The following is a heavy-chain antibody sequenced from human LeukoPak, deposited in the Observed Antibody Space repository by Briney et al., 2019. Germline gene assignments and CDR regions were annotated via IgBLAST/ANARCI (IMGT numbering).Heavy chain of an antibody. V-gene: IGHV3-21*01. CDR2: ISSSSRYI. CDR1: GFTFSSYS. Sequence: KPGGSLRLSCAASGFTFSSYSMNWVRQAPGKGREWVSSISSSSRYIYYADSVKGRLTISRENAKSSLDLQMNSLRAEDTAVYYCARASVAGTYFDYWGQGTLVTVSS. D-gene: IGHD6-19*01. J-gene: IGHJ4*02. CDR3: ARASVAGTYFDY.